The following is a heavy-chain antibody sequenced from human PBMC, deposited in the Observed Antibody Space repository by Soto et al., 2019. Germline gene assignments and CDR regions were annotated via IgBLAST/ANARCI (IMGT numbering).Heavy chain of an antibody. CDR2: FRESGGTT. J-gene: IGHJ4*01. D-gene: IGHD2-2*01. V-gene: IGHV3-23*01. CDR3: VKDSNRAIISPTNHF. CDR1: GFGFTFNTYP. Sequence: GGSLNLSCATSGFGFTFNTYPMTWARQAPRKSMEWVSTFRESGGTTHYANSEKGRITISRDTSKNMLDLQMKSLKAEDMAIYFCVKDSNRAIISPTNHFWGHGTLVTLSS.